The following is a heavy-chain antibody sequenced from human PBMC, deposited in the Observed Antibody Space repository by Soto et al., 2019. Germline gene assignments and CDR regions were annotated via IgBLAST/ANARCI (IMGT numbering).Heavy chain of an antibody. CDR3: ARVSSSIVVVPDYGMDV. D-gene: IGHD2-15*01. V-gene: IGHV1-18*04. J-gene: IGHJ6*02. Sequence: ASVKVSCKASVYTFISHGISWVRQAPGQGLELVGWISGKNGNTNYAQKLQGRVTLHTDTSNSTAYMELRSLRSDSTAVYYCARVSSSIVVVPDYGMDVWGQGTTVSVSS. CDR2: ISGKNGNT. CDR1: VYTFISHG.